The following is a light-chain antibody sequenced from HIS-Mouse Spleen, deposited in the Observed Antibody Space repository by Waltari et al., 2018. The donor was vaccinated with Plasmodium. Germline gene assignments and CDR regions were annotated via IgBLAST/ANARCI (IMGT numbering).Light chain of an antibody. CDR3: CSYAGSSTWV. J-gene: IGLJ3*02. CDR1: SSDVGSSNL. V-gene: IGLV2-23*01. Sequence: QSALTPPASVSGSPGQSITISCPGTSSDVGSSNLFSWYQQNPGKAPKLMIYERSKRPSGVSNRFSGSKSGNTASLTISGLQAEDEADYYCCSYAGSSTWVFGGGTKLTVL. CDR2: ERS.